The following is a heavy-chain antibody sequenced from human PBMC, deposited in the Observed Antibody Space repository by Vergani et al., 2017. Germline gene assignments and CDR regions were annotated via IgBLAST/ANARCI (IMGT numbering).Heavy chain of an antibody. CDR1: GFTFGDYA. V-gene: IGHV3-23*04. J-gene: IGHJ6*02. D-gene: IGHD4-17*01. Sequence: EVQLVESGGGLVQPGRSLRLSCTASGFTFGDYAMSWFRQDPGKGLEWVSAISGSGGSTYYADSVKGRFTISRDNSKNTLYLQMNSLRAEDTAVYYCAKDRDYGDTYYYYYYGMDVWGQGTTVTVSS. CDR3: AKDRDYGDTYYYYYYGMDV. CDR2: ISGSGGST.